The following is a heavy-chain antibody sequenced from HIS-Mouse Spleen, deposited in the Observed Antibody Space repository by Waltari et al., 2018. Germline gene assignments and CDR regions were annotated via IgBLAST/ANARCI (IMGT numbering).Heavy chain of an antibody. J-gene: IGHJ3*02. V-gene: IGHV3-74*01. CDR2: INSDGSST. D-gene: IGHD3-10*01. CDR1: GFTFSSSW. Sequence: EVQLVESGGGLVQPGGSLRLSCAASGFTFSSSWMPWVRHAPGKGLVWVSRINSDGSSTSYADSVKGRFTISRDNAKNTLYLQMNSLRAEDTAVYYCARDREYGSGSYLAFDIWGQGTMVTVSS. CDR3: ARDREYGSGSYLAFDI.